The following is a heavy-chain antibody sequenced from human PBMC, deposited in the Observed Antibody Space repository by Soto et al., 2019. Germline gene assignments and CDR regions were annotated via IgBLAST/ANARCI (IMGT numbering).Heavy chain of an antibody. CDR1: GYTFTSYD. CDR3: ATTSSSLVAFDI. Sequence: QVQLVQSGAEVKKPGASVKVSCKASGYTFTSYDINWVRQATGQGLEWMGWMNPNSGNTGYAQKFQGRVTMTGNTSITTANRELSSLRSEDTAVYYGATTSSSLVAFDIWGQGKMVTVSS. J-gene: IGHJ3*02. V-gene: IGHV1-8*01. CDR2: MNPNSGNT.